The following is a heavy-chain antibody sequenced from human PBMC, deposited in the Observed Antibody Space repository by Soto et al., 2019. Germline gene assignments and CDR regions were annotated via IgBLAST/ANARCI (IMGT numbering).Heavy chain of an antibody. CDR2: IIPIFGTA. J-gene: IGHJ6*02. D-gene: IGHD5-12*01. V-gene: IGHV1-69*13. Sequence: ASVKVSCKASGGTFSSYAISWVRQAPGQGLEWMGGIIPIFGTANYAQKFQGRVTITADESTSTAYMELSSLRSEDTAVYYCASEPRISDSGYDDYYYYGMDVWGQGTTVTVSS. CDR3: ASEPRISDSGYDDYYYYGMDV. CDR1: GGTFSSYA.